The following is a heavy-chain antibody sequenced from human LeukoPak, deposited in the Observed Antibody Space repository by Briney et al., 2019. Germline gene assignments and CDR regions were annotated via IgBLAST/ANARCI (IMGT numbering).Heavy chain of an antibody. Sequence: GASVKVSCKASGYTFTGYYMHWVRQAPGQGLEWMGWINPKSGGTNYAQKFQGRVTMTRDTSISTAYMELSRLRSDDTAVYYCARSHPDYGDKPIEWYFDLWGRGNLVTVSS. J-gene: IGHJ2*01. CDR3: ARSHPDYGDKPIEWYFDL. CDR2: INPKSGGT. CDR1: GYTFTGYY. V-gene: IGHV1-2*02. D-gene: IGHD4-17*01.